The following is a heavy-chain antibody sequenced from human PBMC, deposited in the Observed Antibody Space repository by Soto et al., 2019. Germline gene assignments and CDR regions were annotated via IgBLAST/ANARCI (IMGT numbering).Heavy chain of an antibody. CDR1: GGTFSSYA. CDR3: ARAHYYDSSGSYTTGSS. D-gene: IGHD3-22*01. CDR2: IIPIFGTA. Sequence: QVQLVQSGAEVKKPGSSVKVSCKASGGTFSSYAISWVRQAPGQGLEWMGGIIPIFGTANYAQKFQGRVTITADESTSTAYMALSSLRSEDKAVYYCARAHYYDSSGSYTTGSSWGQGTLVTVSS. J-gene: IGHJ4*02. V-gene: IGHV1-69*01.